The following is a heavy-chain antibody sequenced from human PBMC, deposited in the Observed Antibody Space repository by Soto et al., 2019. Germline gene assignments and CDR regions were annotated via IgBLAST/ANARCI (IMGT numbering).Heavy chain of an antibody. Sequence: QVQLVQSGAEVKKPGASVKVSCKASGYTFTGYYMHWVRQAPGQGLEWMGWINPNSGGTNYAQKFQGRVTMTRDTSISTAYMELSRLRSDDTAVYYCARDILGYCSSTSCYIYPGGFDYWGQGTLVTVSS. D-gene: IGHD2-2*02. CDR3: ARDILGYCSSTSCYIYPGGFDY. CDR2: INPNSGGT. CDR1: GYTFTGYY. J-gene: IGHJ4*02. V-gene: IGHV1-2*02.